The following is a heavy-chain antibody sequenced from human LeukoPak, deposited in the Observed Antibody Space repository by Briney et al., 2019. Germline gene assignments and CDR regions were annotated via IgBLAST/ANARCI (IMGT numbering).Heavy chain of an antibody. J-gene: IGHJ4*02. D-gene: IGHD2-15*01. V-gene: IGHV1-24*01. CDR2: FDPEDGET. CDR3: ATTSFYCSGGSCYSLDY. CDR1: GYTLTELS. Sequence: ASVKVSCKVSGYTLTELSMHWVRQAPGKGLEWMGGFDPEDGETIYAQKFQGRVTMTEDTSTDTAYMELSSLRSEDTAVYYCATTSFYCSGGSCYSLDYWGQGTLVTVSS.